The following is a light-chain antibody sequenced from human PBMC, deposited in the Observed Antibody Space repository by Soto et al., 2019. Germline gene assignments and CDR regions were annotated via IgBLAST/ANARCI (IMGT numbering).Light chain of an antibody. V-gene: IGLV2-23*02. J-gene: IGLJ1*01. Sequence: QSALTQPASVSRSPGQSITISCSGTSSDVGTYNLVSWYQQYPGKAPRLMIYEVTKRPSGVSNRFSGSKSGNTASLTISGLQPEDEADYYCCSYAGSSSSIFGTGTKVTVL. CDR2: EVT. CDR1: SSDVGTYNL. CDR3: CSYAGSSSSI.